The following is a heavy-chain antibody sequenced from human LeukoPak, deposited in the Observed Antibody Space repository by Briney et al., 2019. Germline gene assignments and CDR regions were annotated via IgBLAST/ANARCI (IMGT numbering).Heavy chain of an antibody. CDR2: IYHSGST. CDR1: GGSISSSNW. Sequence: SETLSLTCAVSGGSISSSNWWSWVRQPPGKGLEWIGEIYHSGSTNYNPSLKSRVTISVDRSKNQFSLKLSSVTAADTAVYYCAREGLLRNWFDPWGQGTLVTVSS. V-gene: IGHV4-4*02. CDR3: AREGLLRNWFDP. D-gene: IGHD2-15*01. J-gene: IGHJ5*02.